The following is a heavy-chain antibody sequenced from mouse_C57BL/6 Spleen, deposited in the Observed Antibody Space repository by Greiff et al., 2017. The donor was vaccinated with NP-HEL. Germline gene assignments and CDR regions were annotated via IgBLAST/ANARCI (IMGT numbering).Heavy chain of an antibody. CDR1: GYAFSSSW. J-gene: IGHJ3*01. D-gene: IGHD2-4*01. CDR2: IYPGDGDT. V-gene: IGHV1-82*01. Sequence: QVQPQQSGPELVKPGASVKISCKASGYAFSSSWMNWVKQRPGKGLEWIGRIYPGDGDTNYNGKFKGKATLTADKSSSTAYMQLSSLTSEDSAVYFCARFDYEAGFAYWGQGTLVTVSA. CDR3: ARFDYEAGFAY.